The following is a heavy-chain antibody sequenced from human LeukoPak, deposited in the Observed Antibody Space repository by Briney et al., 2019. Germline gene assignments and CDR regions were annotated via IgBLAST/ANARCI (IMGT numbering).Heavy chain of an antibody. CDR1: GFTFSDYW. CDR3: ARALAGRGCIDY. Sequence: GGSLRLSCAVSGFTFSDYWFHWVRQTPGKGPEWVSRINPDGTAKAYADSVKGRFTTSRDNTKSTLYLQMSALRAEDTAMYYCARALAGRGCIDYWGQGNLVTVSS. D-gene: IGHD6-19*01. J-gene: IGHJ4*02. V-gene: IGHV3-74*01. CDR2: INPDGTAK.